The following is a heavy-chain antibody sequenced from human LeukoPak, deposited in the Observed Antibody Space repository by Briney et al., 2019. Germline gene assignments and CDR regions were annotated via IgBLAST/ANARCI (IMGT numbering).Heavy chain of an antibody. CDR1: TSTGLVW. CDR3: ARGGASSSWFIDY. Sequence: GSLRLSCAASTSTGLVWMDWVRKSPGKGLVWVSRISSDGTGANYADSVKGRFTISRDNSKNTLYLQMNSLRAEDTAVYYCARGGASSSWFIDYWGQGTLVTVSS. CDR2: ISSDGTGA. D-gene: IGHD6-13*01. V-gene: IGHV3-74*01. J-gene: IGHJ4*02.